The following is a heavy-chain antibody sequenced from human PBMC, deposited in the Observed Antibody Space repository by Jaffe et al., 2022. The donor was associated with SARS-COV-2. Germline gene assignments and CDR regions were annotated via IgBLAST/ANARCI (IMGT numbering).Heavy chain of an antibody. V-gene: IGHV1-18*01. Sequence: QVQLVQSGAEVKKPGASVKVSCKASGYTFTSYGISWVRQAPGQGLEWMGWISAYNGNTNYAQKLQGRVTMTTDTSTSTAYMELRSLRSDDTAVYYCARDQTYYDILTGYYTPNSFDYWGQGTLVTVSS. J-gene: IGHJ4*02. D-gene: IGHD3-9*01. CDR1: GYTFTSYG. CDR3: ARDQTYYDILTGYYTPNSFDY. CDR2: ISAYNGNT.